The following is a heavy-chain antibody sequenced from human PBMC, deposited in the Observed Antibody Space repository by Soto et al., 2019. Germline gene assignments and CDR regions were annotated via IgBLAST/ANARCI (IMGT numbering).Heavy chain of an antibody. Sequence: SVKVSCKASGYDFTAYDINWVRQASGQGLEWMGWMNPINGATGSARRFQGRVSMTRNTATATAYLELTSLRSDDSAVYYCGRGPSPRAPAGGTPYYYAMDVWGQGTTVTVSS. J-gene: IGHJ6*02. CDR3: GRGPSPRAPAGGTPYYYAMDV. V-gene: IGHV1-8*02. CDR1: GYDFTAYD. CDR2: MNPINGAT. D-gene: IGHD6-13*01.